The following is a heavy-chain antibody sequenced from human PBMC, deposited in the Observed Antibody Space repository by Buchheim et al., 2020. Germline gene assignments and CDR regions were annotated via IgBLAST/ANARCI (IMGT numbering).Heavy chain of an antibody. CDR2: IKQDGSEK. V-gene: IGHV3-7*01. CDR1: GFTFSSYW. J-gene: IGHJ3*02. Sequence: EVQLVESGGGLVQPGGSLRLSCAASGFTFSSYWMSWVRQAPGKELEWVANIKQDGSEKYYVDSVKGRFTISRDNAKNSLYLQMNSLRAEDTAVYYCAREGGPTTFGGVIVDAFDIWGQGT. D-gene: IGHD3-16*02. CDR3: AREGGPTTFGGVIVDAFDI.